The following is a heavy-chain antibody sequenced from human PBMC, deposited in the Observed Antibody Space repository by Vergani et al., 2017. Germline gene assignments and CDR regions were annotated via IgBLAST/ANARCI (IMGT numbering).Heavy chain of an antibody. CDR2: INHSGST. D-gene: IGHD1-26*01. J-gene: IGHJ6*02. CDR3: ARDGIVGATDYGMDV. V-gene: IGHV4-34*01. Sequence: QVQLQQWGAGLLKPSETLSLTCAVYGGSFSGYYWSWIRQPPGKGLEWIGEINHSGSTNYNPSLKSRVTISVDTSKNQFSLKLSSVTAADTAVYYCARDGIVGATDYGMDVWGQGTTVTVSS. CDR1: GGSFSGYY.